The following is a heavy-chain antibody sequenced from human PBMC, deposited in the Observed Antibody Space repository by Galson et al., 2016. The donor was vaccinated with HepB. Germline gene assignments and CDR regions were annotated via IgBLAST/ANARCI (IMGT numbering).Heavy chain of an antibody. Sequence: SVKVSCKAAGYTFTSYDINWVRQATGQGLEWMGWMNTNSGITGYAQSGITGYAQKFQGRVTMTRDTSINKAYLELSSLRYEDTAAYYCARGPLAPYSRSLDHWGQGTLVTVSS. CDR2: MNTNSGITGYAQSGIT. J-gene: IGHJ4*02. CDR3: ARGPLAPYSRSLDH. V-gene: IGHV1-8*01. CDR1: GYTFTSYD. D-gene: IGHD1-26*01.